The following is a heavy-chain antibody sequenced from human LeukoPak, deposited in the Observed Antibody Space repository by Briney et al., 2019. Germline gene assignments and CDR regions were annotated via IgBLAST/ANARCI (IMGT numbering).Heavy chain of an antibody. Sequence: SETLSLTCTVSGGSISSYYWSWIRQPPGKVLEWIGYIYSSGNTNYNPSLKSRVTISIDTSKNQFSLKLSSVTAADTAVYYCAREIGGSGRGDVWGQGTTVTVSS. V-gene: IGHV4-59*13. CDR2: IYSSGNT. J-gene: IGHJ6*02. D-gene: IGHD3-10*01. CDR1: GGSISSYY. CDR3: AREIGGSGRGDV.